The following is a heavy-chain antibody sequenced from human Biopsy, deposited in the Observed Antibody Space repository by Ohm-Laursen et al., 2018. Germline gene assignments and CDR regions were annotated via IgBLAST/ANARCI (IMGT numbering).Heavy chain of an antibody. CDR2: VYYTGST. D-gene: IGHD3-22*01. J-gene: IGHJ2*01. V-gene: IGHV4-59*01. CDR1: GDSISSYY. CDR3: ARDRGYYSDRTVPGYFDL. Sequence: GTLSLTCTVSGDSISSYYWSWIRQPPGKGLQRIGYVYYTGSTDYNPSLQSRVTISVDTSKNHSSLRLRSVTPADTAIYYCARDRGYYSDRTVPGYFDLWGRGTLVTVSS.